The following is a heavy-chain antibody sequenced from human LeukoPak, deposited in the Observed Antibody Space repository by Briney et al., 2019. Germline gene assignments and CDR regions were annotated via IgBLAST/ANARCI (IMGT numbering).Heavy chain of an antibody. CDR3: VRRGASHEWFDA. V-gene: IGHV5-51*01. Sequence: GESLKISCKGSGYSFTTYWIGWVRQMPGKGLEWMGIIYPGDSDTRYNPSFQGQVTISADKSISTAYLQWGSLKASDTAMYYCVRRGASHEWFDAWGQGTLVTVSS. CDR1: GYSFTTYW. D-gene: IGHD1-26*01. CDR2: IYPGDSDT. J-gene: IGHJ5*02.